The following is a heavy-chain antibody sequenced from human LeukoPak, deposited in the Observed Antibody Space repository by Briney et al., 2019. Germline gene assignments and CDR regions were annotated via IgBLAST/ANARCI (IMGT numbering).Heavy chain of an antibody. CDR2: MNPNSGNT. V-gene: IGHV1-8*01. CDR1: GYTFTSYD. D-gene: IGHD5-12*01. CDR3: ARRHLGYNYGPHWFDP. J-gene: IGHJ5*02. Sequence: ASVKVSCKASGYTFTSYDIIWVRQASGQGLEWMGWMNPNSGNTDSAQKFQGRVTMTRNTSISTAYMELSSLTSEDTAVYFCARRHLGYNYGPHWFDPWGQGTLVTVSS.